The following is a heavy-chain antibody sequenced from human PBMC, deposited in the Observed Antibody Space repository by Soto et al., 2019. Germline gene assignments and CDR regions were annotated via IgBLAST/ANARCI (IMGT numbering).Heavy chain of an antibody. Sequence: ASVKVSCKASGLTSTTNYIHWVRQAPGQGLEWMGVLNPGGSGATYTQKLQGRVTMTRDTSTGTVYMELSSLKSEDTAVYFCASGRFMYFFDYWGQGTPVTVSS. CDR3: ASGRFMYFFDY. J-gene: IGHJ4*02. CDR1: GLTSTTNY. D-gene: IGHD1-1*01. V-gene: IGHV1-46*04. CDR2: LNPGGSGA.